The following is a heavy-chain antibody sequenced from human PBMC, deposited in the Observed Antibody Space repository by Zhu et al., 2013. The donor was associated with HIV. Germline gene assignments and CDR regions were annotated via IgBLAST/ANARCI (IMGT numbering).Heavy chain of an antibody. Sequence: QVQLVQSGAEVKKPGASVKVSCKASGYTFTGYYMHWVRQAPGQGLEWMGWINPNSGGTNYAQKFQGRVTMTRDTSISTAYMELSRLRSDDTAVYYCARAEYSSSFYYMDVWGKGDQRVTVSS. J-gene: IGHJ6*03. V-gene: IGHV1-2*02. CDR2: INPNSGGT. CDR3: ARAEYSSSFYYMDV. D-gene: IGHD6-6*01. CDR1: GYTFTGYY.